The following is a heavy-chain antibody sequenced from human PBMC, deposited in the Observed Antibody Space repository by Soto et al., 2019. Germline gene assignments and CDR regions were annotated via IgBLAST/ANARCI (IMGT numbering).Heavy chain of an antibody. Sequence: QVQLVESGGGVVQPGRSLRLSCAASGFTFSSYGMHWVRQAPGKGLEWVAVISYDGSNKYYADSVKGRFTISRDNSKKQLYLQMNRRRAEDTAVYYCATTTPETMIADYWGQGTLVTVSS. V-gene: IGHV3-30*03. CDR1: GFTFSSYG. D-gene: IGHD3-22*01. CDR3: ATTTPETMIADY. CDR2: ISYDGSNK. J-gene: IGHJ4*02.